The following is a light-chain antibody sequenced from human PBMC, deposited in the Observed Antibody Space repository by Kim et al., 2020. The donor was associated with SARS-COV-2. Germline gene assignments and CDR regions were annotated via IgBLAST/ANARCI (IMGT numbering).Light chain of an antibody. CDR1: NIGSTS. CDR3: QVWDCSSDHPV. CDR2: YDS. V-gene: IGLV3-21*04. J-gene: IGLJ3*02. Sequence: SYELTQPPSVSVAPGKTARITCGGNNIGSTSVHWYQQKPGQAPVLVIYYDSDRPSGIPERFSGSNSGNTATLTISRVEAGDEADYYCQVWDCSSDHPVFG.